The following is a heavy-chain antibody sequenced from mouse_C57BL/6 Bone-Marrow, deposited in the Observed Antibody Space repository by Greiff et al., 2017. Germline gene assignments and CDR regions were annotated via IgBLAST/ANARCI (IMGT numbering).Heavy chain of an antibody. J-gene: IGHJ4*01. V-gene: IGHV1-77*01. D-gene: IGHD2-4*01. CDR1: GYTFTDYY. CDR2: IGSGCGST. CDR3: AKRGDFYYDNDGEGYYAMDY. Sequence: QVQLQQSGAELVKPGASVKISCKASGYTFTDYYINWVKQRPGQGLEWIGKIGSGCGSTYDNEKFKGKATLTEDKSSCTAYLQISSLTSEASVVYFCAKRGDFYYDNDGEGYYAMDYWGQGTSVTVS.